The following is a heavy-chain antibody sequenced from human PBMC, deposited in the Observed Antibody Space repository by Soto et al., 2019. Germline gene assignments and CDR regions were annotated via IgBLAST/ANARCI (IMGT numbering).Heavy chain of an antibody. CDR3: AKDGYLEWLFPDY. Sequence: EVQLLESGGGLVQPGGSLRLSCAASGFTFSSYAMSWVRQAPGKGLERVSAISGSGGSTYYADSVKGRFTISRDNSKNTLYLQMNSLRAEDTAVYYCAKDGYLEWLFPDYWGQGTLVTVSS. CDR2: ISGSGGST. CDR1: GFTFSSYA. D-gene: IGHD3-3*01. J-gene: IGHJ4*02. V-gene: IGHV3-23*01.